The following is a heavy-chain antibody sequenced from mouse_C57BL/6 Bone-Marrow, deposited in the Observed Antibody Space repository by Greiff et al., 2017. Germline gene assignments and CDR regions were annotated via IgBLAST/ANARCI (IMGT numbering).Heavy chain of an antibody. J-gene: IGHJ3*01. CDR1: GYAFSSPW. CDR3: ARNSNGFAY. V-gene: IGHV1-82*01. D-gene: IGHD2-5*01. Sequence: QVQLQQSGPELVKPGASVKISCKASGYAFSSPWMNWVKQRPGKGLEWIGRIYPGDGDTNYNGKFKGKATLTADKSSSTAYMQLSSLTSEDSAVYFCARNSNGFAYWGQGTLVTVSA. CDR2: IYPGDGDT.